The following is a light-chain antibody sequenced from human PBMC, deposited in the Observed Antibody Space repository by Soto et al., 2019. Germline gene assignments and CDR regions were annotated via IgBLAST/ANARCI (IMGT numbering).Light chain of an antibody. V-gene: IGKV1-39*01. CDR3: LQSYSTPRT. Sequence: DIQRTQSPSSMSASVGDRVTITCRASQSISSYLNWYQQKPGQAPKLLIYAASRLQSGVTSRFSGSGSGTDFTLTISSLQPEDFATYYCLQSYSTPRTFGQATKREI. CDR1: QSISSY. J-gene: IGKJ2*01. CDR2: AAS.